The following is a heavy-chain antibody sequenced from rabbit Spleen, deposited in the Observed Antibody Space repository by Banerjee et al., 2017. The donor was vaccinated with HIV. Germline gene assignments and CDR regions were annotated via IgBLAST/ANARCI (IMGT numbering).Heavy chain of an antibody. Sequence: QSLEESGGDLVKPGASLTLTCTASGFSFSSSDYMCWVRQAPGKGLEWISCIAGSGSGFTYSATWAKGRFTISRTSSTTVTLRMTSLTAADRAAYFCARDLVGVIGWNFYLWGPGTLVTVS. CDR3: ARDLVGVIGWNFYL. J-gene: IGHJ4*01. CDR1: GFSFSSSDY. D-gene: IGHD1-1*01. CDR2: IAGSGSGFT. V-gene: IGHV1S40*01.